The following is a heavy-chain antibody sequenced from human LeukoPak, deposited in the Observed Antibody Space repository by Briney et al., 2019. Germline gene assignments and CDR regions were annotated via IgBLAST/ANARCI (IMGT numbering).Heavy chain of an antibody. D-gene: IGHD5-24*01. CDR3: ARAHRVGKKQGGLSRPCYFDY. CDR1: GGSFSGYY. Sequence: PSETLSLTCAVYGGSFSGYYWSWIRQPPGKGQEWIGEINHSGSTNYNPSLKSRVTISVDTSKNQFSLKLSSVTAADTAVYYCARAHRVGKKQGGLSRPCYFDYWGQGTLVTVSS. J-gene: IGHJ4*02. V-gene: IGHV4-34*01. CDR2: INHSGST.